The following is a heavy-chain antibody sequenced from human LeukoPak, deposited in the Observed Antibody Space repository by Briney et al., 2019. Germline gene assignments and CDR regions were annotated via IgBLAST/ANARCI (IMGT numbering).Heavy chain of an antibody. CDR3: AREVIVVNYYYYYYMDV. CDR2: ISVRAATI. D-gene: IGHD3-22*01. V-gene: IGHV3-48*03. J-gene: IGHJ6*03. Sequence: PGGSLRLSCAASGFDLGHYEVNWVRQAPGKGLEWIAHISVRAATIYYGDSVEGRFTISRDDAKNSLFLQMNSLRAEDTAVYYCAREVIVVNYYYYYYMDVWGKGTTVTVSS. CDR1: GFDLGHYE.